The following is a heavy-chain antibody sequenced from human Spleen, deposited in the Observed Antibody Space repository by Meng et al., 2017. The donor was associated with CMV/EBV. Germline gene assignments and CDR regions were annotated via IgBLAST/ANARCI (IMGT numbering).Heavy chain of an antibody. Sequence: GESLKISCAASGFTFSSYAMSWVRQAPGKGLEWVSAISGSGGSTYYADSVKGRFTIPRDNSKNTLYLQMNSLRTEDTAVYYCASMRDYYYGMDVWGQGTTVTVSS. V-gene: IGHV3-23*01. CDR3: ASMRDYYYGMDV. J-gene: IGHJ6*02. CDR2: ISGSGGST. CDR1: GFTFSSYA.